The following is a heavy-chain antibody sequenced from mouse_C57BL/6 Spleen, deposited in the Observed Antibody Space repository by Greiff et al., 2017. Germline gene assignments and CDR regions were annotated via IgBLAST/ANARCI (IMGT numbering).Heavy chain of an antibody. CDR3: ASDSNYPSAMED. V-gene: IGHV1-69*01. Sequence: QVQLQQPGAELVMPGASVKLSCKASGYTFTSYWMHWVKQRPGQGLEWIGEIDPSDSYTNYNQKFKGKSTLTVDKSSSTAYMQLRSLTSEDSAVYYGASDSNYPSAMEDWGQGATVT. J-gene: IGHJ4*01. D-gene: IGHD2-5*01. CDR2: IDPSDSYT. CDR1: GYTFTSYW.